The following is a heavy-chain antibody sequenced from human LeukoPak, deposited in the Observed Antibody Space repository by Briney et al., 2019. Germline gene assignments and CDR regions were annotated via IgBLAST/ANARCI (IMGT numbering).Heavy chain of an antibody. D-gene: IGHD6-19*01. J-gene: IGHJ6*03. CDR3: ARDGGYSSGTKLSDYYYMDV. CDR1: GYTFTNYD. Sequence: ASVKVSCKASGYTFTNYDINWVRQATGQGLEWMGWMNPNSSNTGYAQKFQGRVTMTRNTSISTAYMELSSLRSEDTAVYYCARDGGYSSGTKLSDYYYMDVWGKGTTVTVSS. CDR2: MNPNSSNT. V-gene: IGHV1-8*02.